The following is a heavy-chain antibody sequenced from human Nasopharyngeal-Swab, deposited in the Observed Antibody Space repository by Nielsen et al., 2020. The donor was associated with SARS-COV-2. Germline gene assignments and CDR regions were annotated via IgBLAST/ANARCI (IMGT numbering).Heavy chain of an antibody. Sequence: SETLSLTYTVSGGSISSYYWSWIRQPPGKGLEWIGYIYYSGSTNYNPSLKSRVTISVDTSKNQFSLKLSSVTAADTAVYYCAREGRITMVRGVITKTNWFDPWGQGTLVTVSS. CDR2: IYYSGST. J-gene: IGHJ5*02. V-gene: IGHV4-59*01. CDR1: GGSISSYY. CDR3: AREGRITMVRGVITKTNWFDP. D-gene: IGHD3-10*01.